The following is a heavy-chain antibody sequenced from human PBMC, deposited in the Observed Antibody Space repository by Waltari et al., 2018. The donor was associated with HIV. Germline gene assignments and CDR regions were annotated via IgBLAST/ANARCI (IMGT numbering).Heavy chain of an antibody. Sequence: QVQLQESGPGLVKPSETLSLTCTVSGGSISSYYWSWIRQPPGKGLEWIGYIYYSGSTNYNPSLKSRVTISVDTSKNQFSLKLSSVTAADTAVYYCARDLGYCSGGSCYNWYFDLWGRGTLVTVSS. CDR3: ARDLGYCSGGSCYNWYFDL. V-gene: IGHV4-59*01. CDR2: IYYSGST. J-gene: IGHJ2*01. D-gene: IGHD2-15*01. CDR1: GGSISSYY.